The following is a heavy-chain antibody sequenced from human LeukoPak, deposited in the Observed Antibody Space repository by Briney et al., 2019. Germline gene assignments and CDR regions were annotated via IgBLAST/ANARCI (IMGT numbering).Heavy chain of an antibody. CDR2: IYYSGST. CDR1: GGSISSRSCC. D-gene: IGHD1-26*01. J-gene: IGHJ4*02. CDR3: ARQVYSGTHYFDY. V-gene: IGHV4-39*01. Sequence: SETLSLTCTVPGGSISSRSCCWGWIRQPPGKGLEWIGTIYYSGSTYYNPSLKSRVTISVDTSKNQFSLRLSSVTAADTAVYYCARQVYSGTHYFDYWGQGTLVTVSS.